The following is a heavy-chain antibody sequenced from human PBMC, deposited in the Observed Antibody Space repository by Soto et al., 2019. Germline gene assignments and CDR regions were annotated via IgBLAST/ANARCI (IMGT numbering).Heavy chain of an antibody. D-gene: IGHD3-22*01. J-gene: IGHJ6*02. CDR3: ARSVNSSGYFYYYYYYGMDV. CDR1: GGSISSGGYY. CDR2: IYYSGST. V-gene: IGHV4-31*03. Sequence: SETLSLTCTVSGGSISSGGYYGSWIRQHPGKGLEWIGYIYYSGSTYYNPSPKSRVTISVDTSKNQFSLKLSSVTAADTAVYYCARSVNSSGYFYYYYYYGMDVWGQGTTVTVSS.